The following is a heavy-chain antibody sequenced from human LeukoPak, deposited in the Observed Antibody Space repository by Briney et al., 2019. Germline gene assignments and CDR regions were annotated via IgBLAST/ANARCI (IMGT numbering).Heavy chain of an antibody. J-gene: IGHJ4*02. V-gene: IGHV3-11*01. D-gene: IGHD6-19*01. CDR3: AKDIGIAVVGIDY. CDR1: GFIFSDYY. CDR2: ISSSGNTI. Sequence: GGSLRLSCAASGFIFSDYYMSWIRQAPGKGLEWVSYISSSGNTIYYADSVKGRFTISRDNAKNDLYQQMNSLRAEDTALYYCAKDIGIAVVGIDYWGQGTLVTVSS.